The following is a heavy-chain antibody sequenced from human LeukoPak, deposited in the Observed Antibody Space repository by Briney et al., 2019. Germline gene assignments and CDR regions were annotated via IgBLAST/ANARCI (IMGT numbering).Heavy chain of an antibody. Sequence: GGSLRLSCAASGFTFSSYAMGWVRQAPGKGPDWVSSISGSGGHTYFADSVRGRFTISRDNSKNTLDLQQNSLKVEDTAVYYCAKFRYHSNDNNYLDFNYWGQGTLVTVSS. CDR2: ISGSGGHT. J-gene: IGHJ4*02. CDR1: GFTFSSYA. CDR3: AKFRYHSNDNNYLDFNY. D-gene: IGHD3-22*01. V-gene: IGHV3-23*01.